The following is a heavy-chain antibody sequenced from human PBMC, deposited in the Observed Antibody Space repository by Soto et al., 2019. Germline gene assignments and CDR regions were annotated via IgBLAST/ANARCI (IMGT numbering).Heavy chain of an antibody. Sequence: PGGSLRLSCAASGFTFSSYVMSWVRQAPGKGLEWVSAISGSGGSTYYADSVKGRFTISRDNSKNTLYLQMNSLRAEDTAVYYCAKPPPAEPYGDYFDYWGQGTLVTVSS. CDR3: AKPPPAEPYGDYFDY. J-gene: IGHJ4*02. D-gene: IGHD4-17*01. CDR1: GFTFSSYV. V-gene: IGHV3-23*01. CDR2: ISGSGGST.